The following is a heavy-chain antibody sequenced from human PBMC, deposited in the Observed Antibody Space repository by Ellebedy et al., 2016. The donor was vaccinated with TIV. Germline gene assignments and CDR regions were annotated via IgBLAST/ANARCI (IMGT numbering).Heavy chain of an antibody. D-gene: IGHD4-11*01. CDR1: GFTFSDYY. Sequence: GESLKISCAASGFTFSDYYMSWIRQAPGKGLEWVSYISSSSSYTNYADSVKGRFTISRDNAKNTLYLQMNSLRAEDTAVYYCVYSTTYADGFNPWGQGTLVTVSS. V-gene: IGHV3-11*06. J-gene: IGHJ5*02. CDR3: VYSTTYADGFNP. CDR2: ISSSSSYT.